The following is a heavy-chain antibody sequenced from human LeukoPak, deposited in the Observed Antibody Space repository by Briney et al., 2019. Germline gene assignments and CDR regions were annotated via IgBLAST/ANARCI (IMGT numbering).Heavy chain of an antibody. CDR1: GYSFTSYW. J-gene: IGHJ4*02. D-gene: IGHD3-22*01. V-gene: IGHV5-51*01. CDR3: ARQDYYDSSGYYYY. Sequence: GESLKISCEGSGYSFTSYWIGWVRQMPGKGLEWMGIIYSGDSDTRYSPSFQGQVTISADKSISTAYLQWSSLKASDTAMYYCARQDYYDSSGYYYYWGQGTLVTVSS. CDR2: IYSGDSDT.